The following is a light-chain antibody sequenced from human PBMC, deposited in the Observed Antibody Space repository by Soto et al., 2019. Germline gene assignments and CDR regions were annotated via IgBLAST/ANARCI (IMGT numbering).Light chain of an antibody. CDR3: AAWDDSLSGLV. CDR2: SNN. CDR1: SSNIGDSP. V-gene: IGLV1-47*01. J-gene: IGLJ2*01. Sequence: QSVVTQTPSASGTPGQRVTISCSGSSSNIGDSPVDWYQQVPGAAPKLLIYSNNQRPSGVPDRFSGSKSGTSASLAISGLRSEDEADYHCAAWDDSLSGLVFGGGTKLTVL.